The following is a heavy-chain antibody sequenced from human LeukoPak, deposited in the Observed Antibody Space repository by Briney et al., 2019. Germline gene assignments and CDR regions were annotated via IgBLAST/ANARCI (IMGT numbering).Heavy chain of an antibody. CDR1: RFTFSSYL. Sequence: PGGSLRHSCAASRFTFSSYLMHWVRQVPGKGVVWVTRIISDGSSTSYADSEKGRFTISRDNDKYTLYLQMNSLRAEDTAVYYCARRGGGYFDYWGQGTLVTVSS. CDR2: IISDGSST. V-gene: IGHV3-74*01. J-gene: IGHJ4*02. CDR3: ARRGGGYFDY. D-gene: IGHD4-23*01.